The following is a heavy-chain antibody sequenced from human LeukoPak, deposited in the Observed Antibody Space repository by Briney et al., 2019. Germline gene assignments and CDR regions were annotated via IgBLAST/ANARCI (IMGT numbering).Heavy chain of an antibody. CDR3: ARGIQLWSSYFDY. CDR1: GFTVSSNY. D-gene: IGHD5-18*01. J-gene: IGHJ4*02. Sequence: PGGSLRLSCAASGFTVSSNYRSWVRQAPGKGLEWVSVIYSGGSTYYADSVKGRFTISRDNSKNTLYLQMNSLRAEDTAVYYCARGIQLWSSYFDYWGQGTLVTVSS. V-gene: IGHV3-66*01. CDR2: IYSGGST.